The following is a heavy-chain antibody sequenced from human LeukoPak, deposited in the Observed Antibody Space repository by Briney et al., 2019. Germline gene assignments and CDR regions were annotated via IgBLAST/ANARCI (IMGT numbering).Heavy chain of an antibody. J-gene: IGHJ4*02. CDR2: ISWDGGST. Sequence: TGGSLRLSCAASGFTFDDYTMHWVRQAPGKGLEWVSLISWDGGSTYYADSVKGRFTISRDNSKNSLYLQMNSLRTEDTALYYCAKDMSPYGDYLSSFDYWGQGTLVTVFS. CDR1: GFTFDDYT. V-gene: IGHV3-43*01. CDR3: AKDMSPYGDYLSSFDY. D-gene: IGHD4-17*01.